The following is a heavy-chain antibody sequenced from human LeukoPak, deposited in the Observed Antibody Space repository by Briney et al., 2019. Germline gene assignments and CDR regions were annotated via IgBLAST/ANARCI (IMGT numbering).Heavy chain of an antibody. V-gene: IGHV1-69*13. CDR2: IIPIFGTA. J-gene: IGHJ6*02. Sequence: ASVKVSCKASGGTFSSYAISWVRQAPGQGLEWMGGIIPIFGTANYAQKFQGRVTITADESTSTAYMELSSLRSEDTAAYYCATPNGYSYYYYYYGMDVWGQGTTVTVSS. D-gene: IGHD5-18*01. CDR3: ATPNGYSYYYYYYGMDV. CDR1: GGTFSSYA.